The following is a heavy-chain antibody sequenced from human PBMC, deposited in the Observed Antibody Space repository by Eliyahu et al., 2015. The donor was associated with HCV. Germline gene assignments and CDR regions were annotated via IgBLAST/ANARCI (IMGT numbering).Heavy chain of an antibody. CDR3: AKDRTYQAAGFGNWFDP. V-gene: IGHV3-23*01. Sequence: TINGGGERVYYADSVKGRFTISRDSSNNTLYLQMNSLRVEDTAVYYCAKDRTYQAAGFGNWFDPWGQGSLVTVSS. CDR2: INGGGERV. J-gene: IGHJ5*02. D-gene: IGHD3-10*01.